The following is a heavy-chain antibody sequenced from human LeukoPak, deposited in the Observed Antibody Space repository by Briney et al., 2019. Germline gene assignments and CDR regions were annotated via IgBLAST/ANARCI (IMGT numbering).Heavy chain of an antibody. J-gene: IGHJ4*02. V-gene: IGHV3-7*03. CDR2: IKQDGSEK. D-gene: IGHD6-13*01. Sequence: PGGSLRLSCAASGFTFSSYWMSWVRQAPGKGLEWVANIKQDGSEKYYVDSVKGRFTISRDNAKNSLYLQMNSLRAEDTAVYYCARTSGYSSSWYFFLFDYWGQGTLVTVSS. CDR3: ARTSGYSSSWYFFLFDY. CDR1: GFTFSSYW.